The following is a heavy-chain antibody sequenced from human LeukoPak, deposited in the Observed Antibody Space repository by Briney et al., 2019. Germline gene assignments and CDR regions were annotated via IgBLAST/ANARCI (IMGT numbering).Heavy chain of an antibody. J-gene: IGHJ6*04. D-gene: IGHD2-15*01. CDR3: ATGRLLGYCSGGSCPDV. Sequence: SETLSLTCTVSGASISTYYWSWIRQPPGKGLEWVGYIYYTGSTNYNPSLKSRVTMSVDTSKNQFSLKLTSVTAADTAVYYCATGRLLGYCSGGSCPDVWGKGTTVTVSS. CDR1: GASISTYY. CDR2: IYYTGST. V-gene: IGHV4-59*01.